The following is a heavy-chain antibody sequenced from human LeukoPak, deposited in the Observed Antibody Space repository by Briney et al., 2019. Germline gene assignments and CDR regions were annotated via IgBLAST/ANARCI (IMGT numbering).Heavy chain of an antibody. CDR1: GGSFSGYY. D-gene: IGHD3-3*01. CDR3: ARDRVASFWSGPDYYYYYMDV. Sequence: SETLSLTCAVYGGSFSGYYWSWIRQPPGKGLEWIGEINHSGSTNYNPSLKSRVTISVDTSKNQFSLKLSSVTAADTAVYYCARDRVASFWSGPDYYYYYMDVWGKGTTVTVSS. CDR2: INHSGST. J-gene: IGHJ6*03. V-gene: IGHV4-34*01.